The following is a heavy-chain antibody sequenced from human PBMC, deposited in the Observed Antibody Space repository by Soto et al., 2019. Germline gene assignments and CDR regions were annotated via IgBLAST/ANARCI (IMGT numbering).Heavy chain of an antibody. D-gene: IGHD6-25*01. CDR1: GFTFNSYG. V-gene: IGHV3-30*18. CDR2: ISYDGSNK. J-gene: IGHJ6*02. CDR3: AKDRRPNYYYGMDV. Sequence: QVQLVESGGGVVQPGRSLRLSCAASGFTFNSYGMHWVRQAPGKGLEWVAVISYDGSNKYYADSVKGRFTISRDNSKNTLYLQMNSLRAEDTAVYYCAKDRRPNYYYGMDVWGQGTTVTVSS.